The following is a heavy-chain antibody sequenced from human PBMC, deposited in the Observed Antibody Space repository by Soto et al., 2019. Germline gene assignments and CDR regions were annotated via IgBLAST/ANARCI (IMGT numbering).Heavy chain of an antibody. CDR3: ARDKGDYSNYPYCYYSMDV. V-gene: IGHV3-66*01. CDR1: GGKGVGNC. CDR2: IYSGGST. Sequence: VSMRVCWGAAGGKGVGNCVSRVRQAPGKGLEWVSVIYSGGSTYYADSVKGRFTISRDNSKNTLYLQMNSLRAEDTAVYYCARDKGDYSNYPYCYYSMDVWGKGTTVT. D-gene: IGHD4-4*01. J-gene: IGHJ6*03.